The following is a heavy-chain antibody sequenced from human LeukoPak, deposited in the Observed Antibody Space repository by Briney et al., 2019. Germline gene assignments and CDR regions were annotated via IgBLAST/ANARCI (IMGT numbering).Heavy chain of an antibody. J-gene: IGHJ6*02. CDR3: AREAAGTGSSYNYFYGMDV. Sequence: ASVKVSCKASGYTFTSYGISWVRQAPGQGLEWMGWISGYNGKTNYAEEFQGRVTMTTDTSTSTAYMELRSLRSDDTAVYYCAREAAGTGSSYNYFYGMDVWGQGTTVTVSS. CDR2: ISGYNGKT. V-gene: IGHV1-18*01. CDR1: GYTFTSYG. D-gene: IGHD6-13*01.